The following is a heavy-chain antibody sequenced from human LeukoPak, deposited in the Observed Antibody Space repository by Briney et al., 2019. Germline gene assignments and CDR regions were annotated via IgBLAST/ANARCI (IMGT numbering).Heavy chain of an antibody. D-gene: IGHD2-15*01. CDR3: ARTYCSGGSCHFDY. V-gene: IGHV4-59*08. CDR1: GGSISSYY. CDR2: IYYSGNT. Sequence: KPSETLSLTCTVSGGSISSYYWSWIRQPPGKGLGWIGYIYYSGNTDSNPSLKSRVTISVDTSKNQFSLKLSSVTAADTAVYYCARTYCSGGSCHFDYWGQGTLVTVSS. J-gene: IGHJ4*02.